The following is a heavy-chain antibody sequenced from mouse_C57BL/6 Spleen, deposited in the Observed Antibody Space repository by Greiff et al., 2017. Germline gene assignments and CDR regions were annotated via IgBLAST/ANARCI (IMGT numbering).Heavy chain of an antibody. V-gene: IGHV1-63*01. Sequence: QVQLKESGAELVRPGTSVKMSCKASGYTFTNYWIGWAKQRPGHGLEWIGDIYPGGGYTNYNEKFKGKATLTADKSSSTAYMQFSSLTSEDSAIYYCARGADYSNYVGFAYWGQGTLVTVSA. D-gene: IGHD2-5*01. CDR2: IYPGGGYT. CDR3: ARGADYSNYVGFAY. CDR1: GYTFTNYW. J-gene: IGHJ3*01.